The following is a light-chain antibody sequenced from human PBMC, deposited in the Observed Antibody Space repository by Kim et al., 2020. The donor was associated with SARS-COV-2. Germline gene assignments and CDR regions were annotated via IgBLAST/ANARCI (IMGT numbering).Light chain of an antibody. CDR1: QSISSY. CDR3: QQSYSTRWT. CDR2: AAS. Sequence: DIQMTQSPSSLSASVGDRVTITCRASQSISSYLNWYQQKPGKAPKLLIYAASSLQSGVPSRFSGSGSGTDFTLIISSLQPEEFATYYCQQSYSTRWTFGQGTKVDIK. J-gene: IGKJ1*01. V-gene: IGKV1-39*01.